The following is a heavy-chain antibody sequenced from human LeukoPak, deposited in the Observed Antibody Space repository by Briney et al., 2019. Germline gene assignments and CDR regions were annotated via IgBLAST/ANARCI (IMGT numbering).Heavy chain of an antibody. Sequence: GGSLRLSCAASGFSVSGHYMIWVRQAPGKGLEWVSVLYSGGDTYYADSVKGRFTISRDTSKNTLYLQMNGLGAEDTAVYYCARGNTGYSSAWGRDFDYWGQGTLVTVSS. J-gene: IGHJ4*02. CDR2: LYSGGDT. CDR3: ARGNTGYSSAWGRDFDY. D-gene: IGHD6-19*01. CDR1: GFSVSGHY. V-gene: IGHV3-66*01.